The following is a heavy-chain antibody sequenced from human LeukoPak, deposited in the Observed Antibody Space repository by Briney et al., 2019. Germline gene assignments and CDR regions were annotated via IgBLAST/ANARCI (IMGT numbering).Heavy chain of an antibody. D-gene: IGHD1-1*01. CDR3: ARAMRWTSGPVELGWFDR. J-gene: IGHJ5*02. Sequence: SETLSLACTFSGDSFSDYYWTWIRRPPGGTLEWIGHIYYRGSTKYNPSLKNRVSISLDTSKNQVSLTLTSATAADTAVYYCARAMRWTSGPVELGWFDRWGQGTQVTVSS. V-gene: IGHV4-59*01. CDR2: IYYRGST. CDR1: GDSFSDYY.